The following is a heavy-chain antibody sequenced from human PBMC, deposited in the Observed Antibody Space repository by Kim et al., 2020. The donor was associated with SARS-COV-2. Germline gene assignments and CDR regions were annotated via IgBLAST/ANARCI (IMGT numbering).Heavy chain of an antibody. D-gene: IGHD6-13*01. CDR1: GFTFSSYG. CDR2: IWYDGSNK. Sequence: GGSLRLSCAASGFTFSSYGMHWVRQAPGKGLEWVAVIWYDGSNKYYADSVKGRFTISRDNSKNTLYLQMNSLRAEDTAVYYCARYLTSSSRFDPWGQGTLVTVSS. CDR3: ARYLTSSSRFDP. J-gene: IGHJ5*02. V-gene: IGHV3-33*01.